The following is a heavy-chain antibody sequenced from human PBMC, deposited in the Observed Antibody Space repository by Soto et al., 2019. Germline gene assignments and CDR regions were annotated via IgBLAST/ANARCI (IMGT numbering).Heavy chain of an antibody. V-gene: IGHV4-31*03. D-gene: IGHD6-6*01. Sequence: PSETLSLTCTVSGGSISSGGYYWSWIRQHPGKGLEWIGYIYYSGRTYYNPSLHSRVSIAVDTTENQFSLKLTSVTAADTSVYYCARGSFSSRSSWFATWARGTLVPVSS. CDR2: IYYSGRT. CDR3: ARGSFSSRSSWFAT. J-gene: IGHJ5*02. CDR1: GGSISSGGYY.